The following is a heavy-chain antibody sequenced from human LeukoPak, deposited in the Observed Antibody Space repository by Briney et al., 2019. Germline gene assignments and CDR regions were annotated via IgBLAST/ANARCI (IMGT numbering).Heavy chain of an antibody. CDR1: SGSISTSNYY. J-gene: IGHJ4*02. CDR2: INHSGST. CDR3: ARRLTRAYGGNTRSASGLGY. D-gene: IGHD4-23*01. V-gene: IGHV4-39*07. Sequence: SETLSLTCTVSSGSISTSNYYWGWVRQPPGKGLEWIGEINHSGSTNYNPSLKSRVTISVDTSKNQFSLKLSSVTAADTAVYYCARRLTRAYGGNTRSASGLGYWGQGTLVTVSS.